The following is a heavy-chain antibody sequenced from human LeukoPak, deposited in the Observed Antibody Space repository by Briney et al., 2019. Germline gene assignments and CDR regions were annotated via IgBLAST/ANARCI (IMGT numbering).Heavy chain of an antibody. CDR3: AKHPHEGYCSGGSCWNNWFDP. CDR2: ISGSGGST. D-gene: IGHD2-15*01. CDR1: GFTFSSYG. V-gene: IGHV3-23*01. Sequence: PGGTLRLSCAASGFTFSSYGMSWVRQAPGKGLEWVSAISGSGGSTYYADSVKGRFTISRDNSKNTLYLQMNSLRAEDTAIYYCAKHPHEGYCSGGSCWNNWFDPWGQGTLVTVSS. J-gene: IGHJ5*02.